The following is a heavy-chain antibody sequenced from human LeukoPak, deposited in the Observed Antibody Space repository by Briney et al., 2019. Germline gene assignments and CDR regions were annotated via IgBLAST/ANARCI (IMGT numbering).Heavy chain of an antibody. D-gene: IGHD4-17*01. CDR3: ASSYDYGDYLYYFDY. J-gene: IGHJ4*02. CDR2: IYYSGST. V-gene: IGHV4-30-4*01. CDR1: GGSISSGDYY. Sequence: SETLSLTCTVSGGSISSGDYYWSWIRQPPGKGLEWIGYIYYSGSTNYNPSLKSRVTISVDTAKNQFSLKLSSVTAADTAVYYCASSYDYGDYLYYFDYWGQGTLVTVSS.